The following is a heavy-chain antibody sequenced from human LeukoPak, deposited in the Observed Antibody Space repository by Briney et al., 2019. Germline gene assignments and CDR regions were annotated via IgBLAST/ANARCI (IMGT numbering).Heavy chain of an antibody. CDR1: GGSFSGYS. CDR3: ARDYYGSGSYYK. V-gene: IGHV4-34*01. CDR2: ISHSGST. Sequence: PSETLSLTCAVYGGSFSGYSWSWIRQPPGKGLEWIGEISHSGSTHYNPSLKSRVTISVDTSNNQFSLKLGSVTAADTAVYYCARDYYGSGSYYKWGQGTLVTVSS. D-gene: IGHD3-10*01. J-gene: IGHJ4*02.